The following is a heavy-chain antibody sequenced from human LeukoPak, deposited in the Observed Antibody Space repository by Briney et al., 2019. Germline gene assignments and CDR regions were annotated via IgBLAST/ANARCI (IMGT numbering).Heavy chain of an antibody. CDR2: IHHTGST. D-gene: IGHD3-3*01. J-gene: IGHJ4*02. CDR1: GGSISNENW. Sequence: SETLSLTCAVTGGSISNENWWSWVRQPPGKGLEWIGEIHHTGSTNYNPSLRSRVTISVDKSKNQFSLRLSSVTAADTAKYYCVRGAWRGKSFDYWGQGTLVTVSS. V-gene: IGHV4-4*02. CDR3: VRGAWRGKSFDY.